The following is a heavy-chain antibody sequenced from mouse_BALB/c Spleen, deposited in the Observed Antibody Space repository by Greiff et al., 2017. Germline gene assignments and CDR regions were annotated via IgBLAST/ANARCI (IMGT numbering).Heavy chain of an antibody. CDR3: ARSGRGPSWVAY. J-gene: IGHJ3*01. V-gene: IGHV1S132*01. CDR2: IFPGTGTT. D-gene: IGHD3-1*01. Sequence: QVQLQQSGAELVKPGASVKLSCKTSGYTFTSYWIQWVKQRPGQGLGWIGEIFPGTGTTYYNEKLKGKATLTIDTSSSTAYMQLSSLTSEDSAVYFCARSGRGPSWVAYGGQGTLVNVSA. CDR1: GYTFTSYW.